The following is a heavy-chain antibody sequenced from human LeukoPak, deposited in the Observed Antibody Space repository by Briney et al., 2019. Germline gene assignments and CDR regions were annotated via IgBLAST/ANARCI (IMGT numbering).Heavy chain of an antibody. D-gene: IGHD5-12*01. CDR2: INYTGST. Sequence: SDTLSLTCAVYGGSFSGFYWSWIRHVPGKGLEWMGEINYTGSTSYNPSLKSRVTISVDTSKNQFSLKLSSVTAADTAVYYCARVSGYDWESFYDSWGQGTLVTVSS. V-gene: IGHV4-34*01. J-gene: IGHJ4*02. CDR1: GGSFSGFY. CDR3: ARVSGYDWESFYDS.